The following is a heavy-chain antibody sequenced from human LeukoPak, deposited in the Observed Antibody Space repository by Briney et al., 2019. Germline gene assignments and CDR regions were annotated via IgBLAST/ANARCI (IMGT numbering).Heavy chain of an antibody. CDR1: GGSINTYY. Sequence: SETLSLTCTVSGGSINTYYWSWIRQPPGKGLEWIGYIYYSGSTNYNPSLKSRVTISVDTSKNQFSLKLSSVTAADTAVYYCARHKSDSSGWYGLDYYYYYGMDVWGQGTTVTVSS. CDR2: IYYSGST. J-gene: IGHJ6*02. V-gene: IGHV4-59*08. D-gene: IGHD6-19*01. CDR3: ARHKSDSSGWYGLDYYYYYGMDV.